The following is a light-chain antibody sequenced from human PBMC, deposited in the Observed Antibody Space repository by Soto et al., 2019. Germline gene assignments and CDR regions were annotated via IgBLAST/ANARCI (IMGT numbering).Light chain of an antibody. J-gene: IGKJ4*01. CDR3: QQYNSYST. CDR1: QSISSW. Sequence: DIQMTQSPPTLSASVGDRVTITCRASQSISSWLAWYQQKPGKAPKLLIYKASSLESGVPSRFSGSGSGTEFTLTISSLQPYDFATYYCQQYNSYSTFGGGPKVEIK. V-gene: IGKV1-5*03. CDR2: KAS.